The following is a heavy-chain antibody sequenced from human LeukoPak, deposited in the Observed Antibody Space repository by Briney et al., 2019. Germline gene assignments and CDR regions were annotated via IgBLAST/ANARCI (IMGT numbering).Heavy chain of an antibody. Sequence: SETLSLTCTVSGASINNNYWTWIRQPPGKGLEWIGYIYSSGSANYNPSLKSRVIISGDTSKNQISLNLISVTAADTAVYFCARHRDYYDTWGHGTLVTVSS. CDR1: GASINNNY. V-gene: IGHV4-59*08. CDR2: IYSSGSA. J-gene: IGHJ4*03. CDR3: ARHRDYYDT. D-gene: IGHD3-22*01.